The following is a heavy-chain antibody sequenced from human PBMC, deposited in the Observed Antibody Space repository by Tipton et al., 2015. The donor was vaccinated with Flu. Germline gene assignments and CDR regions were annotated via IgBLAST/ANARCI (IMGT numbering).Heavy chain of an antibody. Sequence: QLVQSGAEVKKPGASVKVSCKASGYTFTSYGINWVRQAPGQGLEWVGWISSYYGTTHYAQKLQGRVTMATDTSTRTAYMELRSLRSDDTAVYYWTRDGSPGYWGQGTLVTVSS. CDR1: GYTFTSYG. J-gene: IGHJ4*02. D-gene: IGHD1-26*01. CDR2: ISSYYGTT. V-gene: IGHV1-18*04. CDR3: TRDGSPGY.